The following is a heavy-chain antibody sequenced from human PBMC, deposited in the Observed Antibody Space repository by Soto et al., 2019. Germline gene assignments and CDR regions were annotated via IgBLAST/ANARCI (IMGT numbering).Heavy chain of an antibody. CDR1: GGSISSSSYY. CDR3: ARHGTLLIDY. V-gene: IGHV4-39*01. D-gene: IGHD1-26*01. CDR2: IYYSGST. J-gene: IGHJ4*02. Sequence: SETLSLTCTVSGGSISSSSYYWGWIRQPPGKGLEWIGSIYYSGSTYYNPSLKSRVTISVDTSKNQFSLKLSSVTAADTAVYYCARHGTLLIDYWGQGTLVTVS.